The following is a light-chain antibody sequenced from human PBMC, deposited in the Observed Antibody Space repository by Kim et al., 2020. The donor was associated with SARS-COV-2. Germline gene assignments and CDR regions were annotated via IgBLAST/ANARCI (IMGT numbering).Light chain of an antibody. CDR2: AAS. CDR1: QGIRND. J-gene: IGKJ2*01. Sequence: SAPVGDRVTITCRASQGIRNDLGWYQQKPGKAPKLLIYAASSLQSGVPSRFSGSGSGADFTLTISSLQPEDFATYYCLQDYNYPYTFGQGTKLEI. CDR3: LQDYNYPYT. V-gene: IGKV1-6*01.